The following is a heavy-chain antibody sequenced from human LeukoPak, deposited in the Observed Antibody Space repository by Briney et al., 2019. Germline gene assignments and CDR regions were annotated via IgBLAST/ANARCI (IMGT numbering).Heavy chain of an antibody. V-gene: IGHV4-4*02. CDR3: ASHSDWGSHREGWFDP. CDR2: IYHSGST. D-gene: IGHD3-16*02. CDR1: GGSISSSNW. J-gene: IGHJ5*02. Sequence: PSETLSLTCAVSGGSISSSNWWSWVRQPPGKGLEWIGEIYHSGSTNYNPSLKSRVTISVDKSKNQFSLKLSSVTAADTAVYYCASHSDWGSHREGWFDPWGQGTLVTVSS.